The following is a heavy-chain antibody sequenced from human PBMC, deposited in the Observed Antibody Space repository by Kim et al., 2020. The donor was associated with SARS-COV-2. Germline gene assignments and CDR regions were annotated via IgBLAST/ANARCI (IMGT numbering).Heavy chain of an antibody. J-gene: IGHJ5*02. CDR3: ASFGTYSRTNWFDP. CDR2: ISYDGSNK. V-gene: IGHV3-33*05. CDR1: GFTFSSYG. Sequence: GGSLRLSCAASGFTFSSYGMHWVRQAPGKGLEWVAVISYDGSNKYYADSVKGRFTISRDNSKNTLYLQMNSLRAEDTAVYYCASFGTYSRTNWFDPWGQG. D-gene: IGHD6-13*01.